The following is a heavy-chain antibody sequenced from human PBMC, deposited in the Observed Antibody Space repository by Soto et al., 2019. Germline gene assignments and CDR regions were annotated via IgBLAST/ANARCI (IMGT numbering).Heavy chain of an antibody. J-gene: IGHJ6*02. Sequence: SETLSLSCAVSVYSISSGYYWGWIRQPPGKGLEWIGSIYHSGSTYNNPSLKSRVTISVDTSKNQFSLKLSSVTAADTAVYYCARVGGYGMDVWGQGTTVTVSS. CDR2: IYHSGST. CDR1: VYSISSGYY. CDR3: ARVGGYGMDV. V-gene: IGHV4-38-2*01. D-gene: IGHD3-10*01.